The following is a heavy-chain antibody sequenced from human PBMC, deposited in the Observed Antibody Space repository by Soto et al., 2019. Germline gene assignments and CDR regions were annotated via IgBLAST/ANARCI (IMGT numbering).Heavy chain of an antibody. CDR1: GFTFSSYG. V-gene: IGHV3-30*18. CDR3: AKDQSKLCSGGSCSITLFDS. CDR2: ISYDGSNK. Sequence: PGGSLRLSCAASGFTFSSYGMHWVRQAPGKGLEWVAVISYDGSNKYYADSVKGRFTISRDNSKNTLYLQMNSLRAEDTAVYYCAKDQSKLCSGGSCSITLFDSWAQENLVTISS. D-gene: IGHD2-15*01. J-gene: IGHJ4*02.